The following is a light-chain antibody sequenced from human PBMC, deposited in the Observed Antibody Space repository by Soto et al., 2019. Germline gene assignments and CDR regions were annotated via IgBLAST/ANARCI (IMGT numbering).Light chain of an antibody. J-gene: IGKJ1*01. CDR2: GAS. V-gene: IGKV3-15*01. CDR3: QQYNNWQWT. Sequence: EIVVTQSTATLSVSPGERATLSCRASQSVSSNLAWYQQKPGQAPRLLIYGASTRATGIPARFSGSGSGTEFTLTISSLQSEDFAVYYCQQYNNWQWTFGQGTKVDIK. CDR1: QSVSSN.